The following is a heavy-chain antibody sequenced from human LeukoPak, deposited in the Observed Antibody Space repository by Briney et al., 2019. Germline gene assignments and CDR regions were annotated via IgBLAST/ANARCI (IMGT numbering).Heavy chain of an antibody. V-gene: IGHV1-69*13. Sequence: GASVKVSCKASGGTFSSYAISWVRQAPGQGLEWMGGIIPIFGTANYAQKFQGRVTITADESTSTAYMELSSLRSGDTAVYYCARSSAAAGNWFDPWGQGTLVTVSS. D-gene: IGHD6-13*01. CDR3: ARSSAAAGNWFDP. CDR2: IIPIFGTA. CDR1: GGTFSSYA. J-gene: IGHJ5*02.